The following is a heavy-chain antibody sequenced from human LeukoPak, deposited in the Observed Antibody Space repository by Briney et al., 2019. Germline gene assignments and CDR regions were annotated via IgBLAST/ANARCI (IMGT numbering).Heavy chain of an antibody. D-gene: IGHD4-11*01. Sequence: ASVKVSCKASGYTFTGYYVHWVRQAPGQGLEWMGTINPSGGNTDYAQKFHGRVSMTRDTSTSTVYMDLSSLKSEDTAMYYCAREVVGTTIKNFDSWGQGTLVTVSS. J-gene: IGHJ4*02. CDR3: AREVVGTTIKNFDS. CDR1: GYTFTGYY. V-gene: IGHV1-46*01. CDR2: INPSGGNT.